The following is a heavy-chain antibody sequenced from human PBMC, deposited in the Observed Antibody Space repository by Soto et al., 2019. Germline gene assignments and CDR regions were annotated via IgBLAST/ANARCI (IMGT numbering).Heavy chain of an antibody. CDR3: AREAGYSYGYVFDY. V-gene: IGHV1-69*17. Sequence: QAQLVQSGAEVKKPGSSVKVSCTASGGTFGNHAISWVRQVPGQGLEWMGGIITVVGVGDNAQKFQGRVTITADTSTNTAYMELRSLRSEEKAHYYCAREAGYSYGYVFDYWGQGTLVIVSS. CDR2: IITVVGVG. D-gene: IGHD5-18*01. CDR1: GGTFGNHA. J-gene: IGHJ4*02.